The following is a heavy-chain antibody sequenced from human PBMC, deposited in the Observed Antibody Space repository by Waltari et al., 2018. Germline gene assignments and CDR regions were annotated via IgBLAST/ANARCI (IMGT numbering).Heavy chain of an antibody. V-gene: IGHV1-69*13. Sequence: QVQLVQSGAEVKKPGSSVKVSCKASGGTFSSYAISWVRQAPGQGLEWMGVISPIFGTSNYAQKFHGRVTITADESTSTAYMELSSLRSEDTAVYYCARDQVVQGVNSFDYWGQGTLVTVSS. CDR1: GGTFSSYA. D-gene: IGHD3-10*01. J-gene: IGHJ4*02. CDR2: ISPIFGTS. CDR3: ARDQVVQGVNSFDY.